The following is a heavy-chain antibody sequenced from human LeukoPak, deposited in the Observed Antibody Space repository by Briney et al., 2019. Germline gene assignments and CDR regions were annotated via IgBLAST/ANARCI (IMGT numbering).Heavy chain of an antibody. V-gene: IGHV4-4*07. CDR2: IQASGST. CDR1: GGSIRSYY. J-gene: IGHJ4*02. D-gene: IGHD6-19*01. CDR3: ARDGGSGWYNY. Sequence: SETLSLTCTVFGGSIRSYYWNWIRQPAGKGLEWIGRIQASGSTNYNPSLKSRISMSVDTSKNQFSLKLSSVTAADTAVYYCARDGGSGWYNYWGQGTLVTVSS.